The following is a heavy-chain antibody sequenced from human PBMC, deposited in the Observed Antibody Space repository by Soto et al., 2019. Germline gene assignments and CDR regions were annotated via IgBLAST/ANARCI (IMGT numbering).Heavy chain of an antibody. D-gene: IGHD2-21*02. CDR3: ARGTATAQYYFDS. Sequence: SETLSLTCTVSGGSISSGDYYWSWIRQHSGKGLEWIGFIYYSGTTYYNPSLQGRASISVGTSKNQFSLKLRSVTAADTAVYFCARGTATAQYYFDSWGQGTLVTVSS. J-gene: IGHJ4*02. CDR1: GGSISSGDYY. CDR2: IYYSGTT. V-gene: IGHV4-30-4*01.